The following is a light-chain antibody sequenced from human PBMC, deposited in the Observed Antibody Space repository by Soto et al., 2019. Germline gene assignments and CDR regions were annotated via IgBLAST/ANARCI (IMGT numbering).Light chain of an antibody. J-gene: IGKJ5*01. CDR2: GAS. V-gene: IGKV3-15*01. CDR1: QSVSSN. CDR3: QQHNQWPIT. Sequence: EIVMTQSPATLSVSPWERATLSCRASQSVSSNLAWYQQKPGQAPRLLIYGASTRATGIPARFSGSGSGTDFTLTINSLQSEDSAVYYCQQHNQWPITFGQGTRLEIK.